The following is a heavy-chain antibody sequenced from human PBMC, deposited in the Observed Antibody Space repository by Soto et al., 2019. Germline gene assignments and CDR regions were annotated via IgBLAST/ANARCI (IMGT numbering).Heavy chain of an antibody. D-gene: IGHD3-10*01. CDR2: MNPNSGNT. CDR3: ASAPVYGSSNNRFDP. J-gene: IGHJ5*02. Sequence: GASVKVSCKASGYTFTSYDINWVRQATGQGLEWMGRMNPNSGNTAYARKFQGRVTMTRNTSINTAYMELSSLRSEDTALYYCASAPVYGSSNNRFDPWGPGTLVTVSS. V-gene: IGHV1-8*01. CDR1: GYTFTSYD.